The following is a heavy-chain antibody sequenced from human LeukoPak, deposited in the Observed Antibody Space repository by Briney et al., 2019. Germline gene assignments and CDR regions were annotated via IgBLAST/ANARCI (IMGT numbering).Heavy chain of an antibody. CDR3: TRAWDL. CDR1: GYAFTTSD. V-gene: IGHV1-8*03. J-gene: IGHJ5*02. Sequence: ASVQVSCKASGYAFTTSDINWVRQATGQGLEWMGWMNPDSGDTGYAEKFQDRLTIVGDTSIKPAYMELTNLKSEDTAVYYCTRAWDLWGQGTLVTVSS. CDR2: MNPDSGDT.